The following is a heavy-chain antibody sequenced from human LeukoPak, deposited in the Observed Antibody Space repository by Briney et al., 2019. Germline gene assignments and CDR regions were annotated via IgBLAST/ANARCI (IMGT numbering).Heavy chain of an antibody. V-gene: IGHV3-23*01. Sequence: GGSLRLSCAASGFTFSSYAMSWVRQAPGKGLEWVSAISGSGGSTYYADSVKGRFTISRDNSKNTLYLQMNSLRPEDTAVYCCARGFRPAAGRGSDYFDYWGQGTLVTVSS. J-gene: IGHJ4*02. CDR1: GFTFSSYA. CDR3: ARGFRPAAGRGSDYFDY. CDR2: ISGSGGST. D-gene: IGHD6-13*01.